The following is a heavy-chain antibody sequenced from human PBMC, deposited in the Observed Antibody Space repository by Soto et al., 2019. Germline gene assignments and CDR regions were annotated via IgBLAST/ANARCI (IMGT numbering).Heavy chain of an antibody. Sequence: LRLSCAASGFRFSDHYMTWIRQGPGKGLEWVSKISGSGTTTYYADSVKGRFTVSRDNAKNSLYLQMNSLRAEDTAVYYCAGDPYYYASDFWGQGTLVTVYS. CDR2: ISGSGTTT. V-gene: IGHV3-11*01. CDR1: GFRFSDHY. D-gene: IGHD3-10*01. CDR3: AGDPYYYASDF. J-gene: IGHJ4*02.